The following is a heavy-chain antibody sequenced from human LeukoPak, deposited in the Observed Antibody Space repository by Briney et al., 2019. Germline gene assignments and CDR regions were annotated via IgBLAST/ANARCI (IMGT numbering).Heavy chain of an antibody. CDR1: GYTFTSYG. CDR3: ARESSGWLRYYYYGMDV. CDR2: ISAYNGNT. D-gene: IGHD6-19*01. J-gene: IGHJ6*02. V-gene: IGHV1-18*01. Sequence: GAPVKVSCKASGYTFTSYGISWVRQAPGQGLEWMGWISAYNGNTNYAQKLQGRVTMTTDTSTSTAYMELRSLRSDDTAVYYCARESSGWLRYYYYGMDVWGQGTTVTVSS.